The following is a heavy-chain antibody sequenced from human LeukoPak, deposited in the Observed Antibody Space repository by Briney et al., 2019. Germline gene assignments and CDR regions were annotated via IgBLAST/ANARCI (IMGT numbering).Heavy chain of an antibody. V-gene: IGHV4-34*01. CDR3: ARSRKLAHYYYGMDV. CDR2: INHSGST. CDR1: GGSFSGYY. D-gene: IGHD6-13*01. J-gene: IGHJ6*02. Sequence: SETLSLTCVVYGGSFSGYYWSWIRQPPGKGLEWIGGINHSGSTNYNPSLKSRVTISVDTSKNQFSLKLSSVTAADTAVYYCARSRKLAHYYYGMDVWGQGTTVTVSS.